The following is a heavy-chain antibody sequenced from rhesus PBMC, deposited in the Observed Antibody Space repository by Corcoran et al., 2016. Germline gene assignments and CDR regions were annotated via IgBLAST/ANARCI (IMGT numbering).Heavy chain of an antibody. CDR3: GRPWDY. V-gene: IGHV4-80*01. CDR2: INGHSGTT. Sequence: QLQLQESGPGLVKPSETLSLTCIVSGASIRINWWSWVGQSPGKGLEWIGDINGHSGTTNYNASHKRRVNVSKDASKNQFSLKLSSMTVADTAVYYCGRPWDYWGQGVLVAVSS. J-gene: IGHJ4*01. CDR1: GASIRINW.